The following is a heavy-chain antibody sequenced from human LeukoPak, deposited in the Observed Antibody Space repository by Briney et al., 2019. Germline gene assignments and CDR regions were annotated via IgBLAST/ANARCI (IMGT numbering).Heavy chain of an antibody. D-gene: IGHD2-2*02. CDR3: ARTDLYCSSTSCYTEDNWFDP. J-gene: IGHJ5*02. CDR1: GGSISSSSYY. V-gene: IGHV4-61*02. CDR2: IYTSGST. Sequence: PSETLSLTCTVSGGSISSSSYYWSWVRQPAGKGLEWIGRIYTSGSTNYNPSLKSRVTMSVDTSKNQFSLKLSSVTAADTAVYYCARTDLYCSSTSCYTEDNWFDPWGQGTLVTVSS.